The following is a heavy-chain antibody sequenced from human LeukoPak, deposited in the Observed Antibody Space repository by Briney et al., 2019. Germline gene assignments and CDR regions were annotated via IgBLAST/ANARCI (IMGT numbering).Heavy chain of an antibody. D-gene: IGHD2-15*01. Sequence: GSSVKVSCKASGGTFSSYAISWVRQAPGQGLEWMGRIIPIFGTANYAQKFQGRVTITTDESTSTAYMELSSLRSEDTAVYYCARDCSGGSCYSGDDAFDIWGQGTMVTVSS. J-gene: IGHJ3*02. CDR1: GGTFSSYA. V-gene: IGHV1-69*05. CDR2: IIPIFGTA. CDR3: ARDCSGGSCYSGDDAFDI.